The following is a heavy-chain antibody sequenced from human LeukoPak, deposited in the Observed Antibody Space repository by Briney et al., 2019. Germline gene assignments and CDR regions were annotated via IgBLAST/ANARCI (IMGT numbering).Heavy chain of an antibody. J-gene: IGHJ4*02. V-gene: IGHV3-30*02. CDR1: GFTFSSYG. Sequence: GGSLRLSCAASGFTFSSYGMHWVRQAPGKGLEWVAFIRYDGTNECYADSVKGRFTISRDNAKNTLYLQMNSLRAEDTAVYYCAREDGSNSWYSFDEWGQGTPATVS. CDR2: IRYDGTNE. CDR3: AREDGSNSWYSFDE. D-gene: IGHD6-13*01.